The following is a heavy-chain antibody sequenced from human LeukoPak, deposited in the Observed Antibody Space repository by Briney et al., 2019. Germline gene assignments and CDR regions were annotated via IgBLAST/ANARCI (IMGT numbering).Heavy chain of an antibody. CDR3: AKFRGGSDYYYMDV. V-gene: IGHV3-23*01. CDR1: GFTFSSYG. D-gene: IGHD1-26*01. CDR2: ISGSGGST. Sequence: GGTLRLSCAASGFTFSSYGMSWVRQAPGKGLEWVSAISGSGGSTYYADSVKGRFTISRDNSKNTLYLQMNSLRAEDTAVYYCAKFRGGSDYYYMDVWGKGTTVTVSS. J-gene: IGHJ6*03.